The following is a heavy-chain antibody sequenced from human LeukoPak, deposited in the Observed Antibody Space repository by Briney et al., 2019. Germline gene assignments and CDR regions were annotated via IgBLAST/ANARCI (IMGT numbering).Heavy chain of an antibody. D-gene: IGHD3-3*01. CDR2: IYYSRST. CDR3: ARRVGVNWFDP. J-gene: IGHJ5*02. Sequence: SGTLSLTCTVSGGSISSYYWSWIRQPPGKGLEWIGYIYYSRSTNYNPNLKSRVNISVDTSKNHCSLKLSPVTAADTTVDYCARRVGVNWFDPWGQGTLVTVSS. CDR1: GGSISSYY. V-gene: IGHV4-59*08.